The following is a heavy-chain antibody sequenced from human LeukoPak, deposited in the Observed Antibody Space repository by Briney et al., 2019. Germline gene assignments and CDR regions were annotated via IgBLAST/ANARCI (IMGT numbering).Heavy chain of an antibody. J-gene: IGHJ4*02. CDR2: ISYDGSNK. V-gene: IGHV3-30-3*01. D-gene: IGHD6-19*01. CDR1: GFTFSSYA. CDR3: ARGYSSGWYYFDY. Sequence: PGESLRLFCAASGFTFSSYAMHWVRQAPGKGLEWVAVISYDGSNKYYADSVKGRFTISRDNSKNTLYLQMNSLRAEDTAVYYCARGYSSGWYYFDYWGQGTLVTVSS.